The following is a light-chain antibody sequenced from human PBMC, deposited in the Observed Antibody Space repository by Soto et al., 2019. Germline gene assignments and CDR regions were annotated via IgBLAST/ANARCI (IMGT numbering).Light chain of an antibody. Sequence: SYELTQPSSVSVSPGQTARITCSGDVLAKKYARWFQQKPGQAPVPVIYKDSERPSGIPERFSGSSSGTTVTLTISGAQVEDEADYYCYSAADNNGVFGGGTKVAVL. J-gene: IGLJ2*01. CDR2: KDS. CDR3: YSAADNNGV. V-gene: IGLV3-27*01. CDR1: VLAKKY.